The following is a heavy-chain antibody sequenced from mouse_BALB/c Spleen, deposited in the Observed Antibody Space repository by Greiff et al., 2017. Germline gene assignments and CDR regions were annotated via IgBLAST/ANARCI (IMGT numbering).Heavy chain of an antibody. V-gene: IGHV1-5*01. D-gene: IGHD1-2*01. CDR1: GYTFTSYW. Sequence: VQLKESGTVLARPGASVKMSCKASGYTFTSYWMHWVKQRPGQGLEWIGAIYPGNSDTSYNQKFKGKAKLTAVTSTSTAYMELSSLTNEDSAVYYCTREFITTGYYAMDYWGQGTSVTVSS. CDR3: TREFITTGYYAMDY. J-gene: IGHJ4*01. CDR2: IYPGNSDT.